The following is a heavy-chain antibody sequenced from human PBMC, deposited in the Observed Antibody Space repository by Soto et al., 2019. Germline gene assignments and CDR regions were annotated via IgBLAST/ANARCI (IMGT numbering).Heavy chain of an antibody. D-gene: IGHD6-19*01. CDR3: ARDREAGYNFYYGMDV. J-gene: IGHJ6*02. CDR1: GADINTYS. CDR2: IYTSASI. V-gene: IGHV4-4*07. Sequence: SETLSLTGSVSGADINTYSWTWIRQPAGKGLEWIGRIYTSASINYNPSLRGRVTLSVDTSTNQVSLKLASVTAADTAVYYCARDREAGYNFYYGMDVWGQGTTVTVSS.